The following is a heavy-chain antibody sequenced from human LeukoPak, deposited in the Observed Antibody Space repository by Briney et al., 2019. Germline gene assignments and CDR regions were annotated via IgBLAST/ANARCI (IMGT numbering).Heavy chain of an antibody. D-gene: IGHD5-18*01. J-gene: IGHJ4*02. CDR3: ARLFDTGMVDY. CDR2: IYYSGST. V-gene: IGHV4-34*01. Sequence: PSETLSLTCAVYGGSFSDYSWTWIRQPPGKGLEWIGSIYYSGSTYYNPSLKSRVTISVDTSKNRFSLKVSSVTAADTAVYYCARLFDTGMVDYWGQGTLVTVSS. CDR1: GGSFSDYS.